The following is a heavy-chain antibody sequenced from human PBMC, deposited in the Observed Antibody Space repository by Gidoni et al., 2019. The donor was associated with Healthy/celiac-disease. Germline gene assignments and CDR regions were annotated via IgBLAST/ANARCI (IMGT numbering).Heavy chain of an antibody. Sequence: QVQLLQSGAALKNPGSSVKVSCKASGGTFSSYTTSWARQAPGQGLEWMGGIIPIFGTANYAQKFQGRGTITADESTSRAYMELSSLRSEDTAVYYCARESAVGATIIDYWGQGTLVTVSS. CDR1: GGTFSSYT. CDR2: IIPIFGTA. V-gene: IGHV1-69*01. D-gene: IGHD1-26*01. J-gene: IGHJ4*02. CDR3: ARESAVGATIIDY.